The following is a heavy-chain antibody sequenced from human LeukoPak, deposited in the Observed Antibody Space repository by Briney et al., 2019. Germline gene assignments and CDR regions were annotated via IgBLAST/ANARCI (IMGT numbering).Heavy chain of an antibody. Sequence: GGSLRLSCTASGFTFGDYAMTWVRQAPGKGLEWVGFIRSKIYGGTPEYAASVKGRFTISRDNAKNTLYLQMNNLRAEDTAIYYCATDSYVSGSYYRLFYWGQGTLVTVSS. CDR3: ATDSYVSGSYYRLFY. J-gene: IGHJ4*02. V-gene: IGHV3-49*04. D-gene: IGHD3-10*01. CDR2: IRSKIYGGTP. CDR1: GFTFGDYA.